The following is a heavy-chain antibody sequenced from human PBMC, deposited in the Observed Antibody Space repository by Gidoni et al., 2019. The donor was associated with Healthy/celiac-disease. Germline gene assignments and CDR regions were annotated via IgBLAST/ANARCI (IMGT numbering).Heavy chain of an antibody. J-gene: IGHJ2*01. D-gene: IGHD5-18*01. V-gene: IGHV5-51*01. CDR3: ARGGYSYGINWYFDL. CDR1: GSSFTTYL. CDR2: IYPGDSDT. Sequence: EVQLVQSGAEVKKPGESLKISGKGSGSSFTTYLIGWVRQMPGKGLEWMGIIYPGDSDTRYSPSFQGQVTISADKSISTAYLQWSSLKASDTAMYYCARGGYSYGINWYFDLWGRGTLVTVSS.